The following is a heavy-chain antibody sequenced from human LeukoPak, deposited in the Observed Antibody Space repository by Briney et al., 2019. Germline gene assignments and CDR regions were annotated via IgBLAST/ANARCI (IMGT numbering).Heavy chain of an antibody. CDR3: TRDAYNFNDFDY. Sequence: GGSLRLSCTASGFSFSSYAISWVRRAPGKGLEWVSAISGNGGTTYYAASVKGRFTISRDNSKNTLYLQIDSLRLEDTAIYYCTRDAYNFNDFDYWGQGTLVTVSS. CDR1: GFSFSSYA. D-gene: IGHD5-24*01. J-gene: IGHJ4*02. CDR2: ISGNGGTT. V-gene: IGHV3-23*01.